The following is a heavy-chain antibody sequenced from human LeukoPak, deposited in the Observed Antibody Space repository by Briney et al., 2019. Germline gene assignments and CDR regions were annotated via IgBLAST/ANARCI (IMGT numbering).Heavy chain of an antibody. CDR1: GFTFSHYW. J-gene: IGHJ3*02. Sequence: HPGGSLRLSCAASGFTFSHYWVQWVRQAPGKGLVWVSRINSDGSSTTYADSVKGRFTISRDNAKNTLYLQMNSLRAEDTAEYYCARVWGSDAFDIRGQGTMVTVSS. V-gene: IGHV3-74*01. D-gene: IGHD3-16*01. CDR2: INSDGSST. CDR3: ARVWGSDAFDI.